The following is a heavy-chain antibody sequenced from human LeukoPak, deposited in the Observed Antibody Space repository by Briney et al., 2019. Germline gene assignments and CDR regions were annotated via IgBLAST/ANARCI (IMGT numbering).Heavy chain of an antibody. D-gene: IGHD6-13*01. J-gene: IGHJ5*02. Sequence: EGSLRLSCAASGFTFSSYAMHWVRQAPGKGLEWVAVISYDGSNKYYADSVKGRFTISRDNSKNTLYLQMNSLRAEDTAVYYCARDRLRAAAGTRYDWFDPWGQGTLVIVSS. V-gene: IGHV3-30-3*01. CDR3: ARDRLRAAAGTRYDWFDP. CDR2: ISYDGSNK. CDR1: GFTFSSYA.